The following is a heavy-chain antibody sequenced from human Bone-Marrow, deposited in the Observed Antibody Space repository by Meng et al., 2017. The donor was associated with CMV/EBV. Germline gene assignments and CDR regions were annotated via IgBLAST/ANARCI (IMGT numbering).Heavy chain of an antibody. V-gene: IGHV3-30-3*01. CDR3: ARDPGSGYLSPFDY. J-gene: IGHJ4*02. D-gene: IGHD3-22*01. CDR1: GFSFNYYA. Sequence: GGSLRLSCAASGFSFNYYAFHWVRQAPGKGLEWVAVISYDATKKYYADSVKGRFTISRDNSKSTLYVQMTGLRAEDTAVYYCARDPGSGYLSPFDYWGQGTLVTVYS. CDR2: ISYDATKK.